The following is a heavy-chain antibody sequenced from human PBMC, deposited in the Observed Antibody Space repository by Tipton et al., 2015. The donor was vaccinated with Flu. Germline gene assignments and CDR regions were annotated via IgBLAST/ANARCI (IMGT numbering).Heavy chain of an antibody. CDR2: IHRSRST. CDR1: GDYISGDYF. Sequence: TLSLTCAVSGDYISGDYFWDWIRQPPGKGLEWIATIHRSRSTKYNPSLESRVTISVDRSKNQFSLKVFSVTAADTAVYYCARRDYSNYVSDPKSCFDPWGQGILVTVSS. J-gene: IGHJ5*02. D-gene: IGHD4-11*01. CDR3: ARRDYSNYVSDPKSCFDP. V-gene: IGHV4-38-2*01.